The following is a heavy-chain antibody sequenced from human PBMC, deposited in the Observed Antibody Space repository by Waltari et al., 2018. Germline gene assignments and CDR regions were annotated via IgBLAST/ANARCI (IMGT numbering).Heavy chain of an antibody. Sequence: QVQLVESGGGVVQPRRSLRLSCAASGFTFSSYAMHWVRQAPGKGLEWVAVISYDGSNKYYADSVKGRFTISRENSKNTLYLQMNSLRAEDTAVYYCARGKEREYYDFWSGYYGMDVWGQGTTVTVSS. CDR2: ISYDGSNK. D-gene: IGHD3-3*01. V-gene: IGHV3-30-3*01. CDR1: GFTFSSYA. J-gene: IGHJ6*02. CDR3: ARGKEREYYDFWSGYYGMDV.